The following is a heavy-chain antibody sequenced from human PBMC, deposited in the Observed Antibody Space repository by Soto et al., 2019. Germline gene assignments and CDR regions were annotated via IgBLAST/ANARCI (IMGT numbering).Heavy chain of an antibody. V-gene: IGHV1-18*01. J-gene: IGHJ6*03. D-gene: IGHD5-12*01. Sequence: QVQLVQSGAEVKKPGASVKVSCKASGYTFTSYGISWVRQAPGQGLEWMGWISAYNGNTHYAQKPQGRVIMATDTSTSTVYMELRSLRSDDTAVYSCAAYSGYVHSYYYMDVWGKGTTVTVSS. CDR1: GYTFTSYG. CDR3: AAYSGYVHSYYYMDV. CDR2: ISAYNGNT.